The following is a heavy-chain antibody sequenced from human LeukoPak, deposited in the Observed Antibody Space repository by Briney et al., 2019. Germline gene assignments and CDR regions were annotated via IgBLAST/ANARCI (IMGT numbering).Heavy chain of an antibody. V-gene: IGHV4-59*01. CDR2: IYYSGST. D-gene: IGHD4-11*01. Sequence: SETLSLTCTVSGGSISSYYWSWIRQPPGKGLEWIGYIYYSGSTNYNPSLKSRVTISVDTSKNQFSLKLSSVTAADTAVYYCARAPVTYYYYYYYMDVWGKGTTVTVSS. CDR1: GGSISSYY. CDR3: ARAPVTYYYYYYYMDV. J-gene: IGHJ6*03.